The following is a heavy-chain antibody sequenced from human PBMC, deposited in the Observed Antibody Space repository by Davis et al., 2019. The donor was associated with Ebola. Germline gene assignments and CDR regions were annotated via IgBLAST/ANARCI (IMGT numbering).Heavy chain of an antibody. V-gene: IGHV1-2*02. CDR2: LNPNSGGT. Sequence: ASVKVSCKASGYTFTGQHMHWVRQAPGQGLEWMGWLNPNSGGTNYAQKFQGRVTMTRDTSISTVYMELSSLRHDDTAVYYCARVGLTTRPGTFFDYWGQGTLVTVSS. CDR3: ARVGLTTRPGTFFDY. J-gene: IGHJ4*02. CDR1: GYTFTGQH. D-gene: IGHD6-6*01.